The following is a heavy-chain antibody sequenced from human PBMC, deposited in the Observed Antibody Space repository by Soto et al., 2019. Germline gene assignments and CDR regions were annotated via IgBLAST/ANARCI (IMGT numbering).Heavy chain of an antibody. CDR1: GGSFSGYY. V-gene: IGHV4-34*01. J-gene: IGHJ6*02. Sequence: SETLSLTCAVYGGSFSGYYWSWIRQPPGKGLEWIGEINHSGSTNYNPSLKSRVTISVDTSKNHFSLKLSSVTAADTAVYYCARDFTMVRGVLITSGMDVWGQGTTVT. D-gene: IGHD3-10*01. CDR3: ARDFTMVRGVLITSGMDV. CDR2: INHSGST.